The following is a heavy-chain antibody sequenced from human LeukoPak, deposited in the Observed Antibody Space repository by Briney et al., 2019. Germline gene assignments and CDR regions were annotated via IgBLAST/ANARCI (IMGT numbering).Heavy chain of an antibody. CDR1: GFTFSSHL. Sequence: GGSLRLSCAASGFTFSSHLMHWVRQAPGKGLVWVSRISSDGTSTNYADSVKGRLTISRDNTKNTLYLQMNSLTVEDTAVYYCARETWSPGGDAFDIWGRGTMVTVYS. CDR2: ISSDGTST. V-gene: IGHV3-74*01. D-gene: IGHD2-8*01. J-gene: IGHJ3*02. CDR3: ARETWSPGGDAFDI.